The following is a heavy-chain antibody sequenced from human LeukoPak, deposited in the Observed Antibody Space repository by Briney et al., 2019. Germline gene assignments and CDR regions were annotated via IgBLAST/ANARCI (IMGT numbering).Heavy chain of an antibody. V-gene: IGHV3-48*01. D-gene: IGHD3-3*01. J-gene: IGHJ4*02. CDR2: FGISGTI. CDR3: AAYGFYPY. Sequence: PGGSLRLSCAASGFTVSTYDMHWVRQAPGEGPQWIAYFGISGTIYYADSVRGRFTISRDSAENSLHLEMNSLRVDDTAIYYCAAYGFYPYWGQGTPVTVSS. CDR1: GFTVSTYD.